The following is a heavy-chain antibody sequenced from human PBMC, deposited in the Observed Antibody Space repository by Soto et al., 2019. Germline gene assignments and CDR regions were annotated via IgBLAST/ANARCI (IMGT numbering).Heavy chain of an antibody. CDR2: IYYSGNT. D-gene: IGHD2-15*01. CDR3: AKYRRTDAEGYTFDY. Sequence: SETLSLTCTVSGDSISGYYWSWIRQPPGKGLQWIGYIYYSGNTNYNPSLKGRVTMSVDTSKNQFSLQVSSVTAADTAVYFCAKYRRTDAEGYTFDYWGQGALVTVSS. J-gene: IGHJ4*02. V-gene: IGHV4-59*01. CDR1: GDSISGYY.